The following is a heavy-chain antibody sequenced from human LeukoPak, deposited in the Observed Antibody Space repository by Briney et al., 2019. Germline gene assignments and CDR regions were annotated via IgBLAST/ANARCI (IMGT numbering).Heavy chain of an antibody. V-gene: IGHV1-2*02. J-gene: IGHJ4*02. Sequence: ASVKVSCKASGYTFTGYYMHWVRQAPGQGLEWMGWINPNSGGTNYAQKFQGRVAMTRDTSISTAYMELSRLRSDDTAVYYCARAGITIFGVFDYWGQGTLVTVSS. CDR2: INPNSGGT. D-gene: IGHD3-3*01. CDR1: GYTFTGYY. CDR3: ARAGITIFGVFDY.